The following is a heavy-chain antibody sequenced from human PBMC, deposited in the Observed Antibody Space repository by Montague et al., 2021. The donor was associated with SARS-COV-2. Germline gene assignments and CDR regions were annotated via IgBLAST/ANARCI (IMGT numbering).Heavy chain of an antibody. CDR3: ARGVPGY. J-gene: IGHJ4*02. V-gene: IGHV4-34*01. D-gene: IGHD3-10*02. Sequence: SETLSLTCSVYDGSFSDYWWSWVRQPPGTGLEWIGNINHRGNTNYNPSLKSRVTISVDTSKHQFSLTLNSVTAADTAIYYCARGVPGYWGQGTLVTVSS. CDR1: DGSFSDYW. CDR2: INHRGNT.